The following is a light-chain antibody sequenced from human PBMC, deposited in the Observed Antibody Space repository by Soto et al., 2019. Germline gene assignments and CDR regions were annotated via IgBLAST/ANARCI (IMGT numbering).Light chain of an antibody. V-gene: IGKV1-39*01. CDR2: AAS. CDR1: QSISSF. Sequence: DIQMTQSPSSLSASVGDRVTITCRATQSISSFLNWYQQKPGEAPRFLIYAASSLQSGVPSRFSGSGSGTDFTLTISSLQPEDFATYFCKQSYSTPFTFGPGTKVDI. J-gene: IGKJ3*01. CDR3: KQSYSTPFT.